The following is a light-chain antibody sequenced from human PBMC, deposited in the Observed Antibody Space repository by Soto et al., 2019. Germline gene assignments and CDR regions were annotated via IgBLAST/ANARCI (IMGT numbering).Light chain of an antibody. CDR2: GAA. CDR1: QSVFTS. J-gene: IGKJ4*01. CDR3: QQYNNWPRAT. V-gene: IGKV3-15*01. Sequence: EIVMTQSPATLSVSPGERATLSCRASQSVFTSLAWYQQKPGQAPRLLIYGAATRATGIPARFSGSGSGTEFNLIISSLQSEDFGVYYCQQYNNWPRATFGGGTKVEIK.